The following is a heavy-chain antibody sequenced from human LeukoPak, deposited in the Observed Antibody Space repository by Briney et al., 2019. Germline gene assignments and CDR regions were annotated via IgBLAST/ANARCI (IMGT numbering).Heavy chain of an antibody. CDR2: IIPIFGTA. Sequence: GASVNVSCKASGGTFSSYAISWVRQAPGQGLEWMGGIIPIFGTANYAQKFQGRVTITADESTSTAYMELSSLRSEDTAVYYCAREAYCGGDCYGVDYWGQGTLVTVSS. CDR1: GGTFSSYA. J-gene: IGHJ4*02. V-gene: IGHV1-69*13. CDR3: AREAYCGGDCYGVDY. D-gene: IGHD2-21*02.